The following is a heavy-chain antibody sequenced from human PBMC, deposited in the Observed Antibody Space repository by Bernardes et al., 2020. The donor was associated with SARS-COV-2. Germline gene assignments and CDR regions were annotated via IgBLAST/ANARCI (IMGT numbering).Heavy chain of an antibody. CDR3: QINYYYHMDV. V-gene: IGHV3-74*01. CDR1: GFTFSNYW. Sequence: GVSLRLSCAASGFTFSNYWMHWVRQAPGKGLVWVSRINGDGSSTSYADSVKGRFTISRDNAKSTLYLQMNSLRVEDTAVYYCQINYYYHMDVWGQGTTVTVSS. CDR2: INGDGSST. J-gene: IGHJ6*02.